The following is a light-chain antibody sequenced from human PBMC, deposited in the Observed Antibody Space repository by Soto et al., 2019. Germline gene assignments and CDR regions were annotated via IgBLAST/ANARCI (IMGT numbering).Light chain of an antibody. Sequence: SYELTQPPSVSVAPGQTASVTCGGNILGSKIVHWYQQRPGQAPVLVVSDDSNRPSGIPERFSGSHSGNTATLTISRVEAGDEADYYCQVWDATTDHELFGGGTQLTVL. J-gene: IGLJ2*01. CDR1: ILGSKI. CDR2: DDS. V-gene: IGLV3-21*02. CDR3: QVWDATTDHEL.